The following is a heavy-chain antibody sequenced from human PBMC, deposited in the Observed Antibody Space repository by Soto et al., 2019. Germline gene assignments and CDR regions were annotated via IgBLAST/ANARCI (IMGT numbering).Heavy chain of an antibody. D-gene: IGHD3-22*01. CDR3: ARDHFRYYYDSSGYPAH. Sequence: ASVKVCCKASGYTFTSYGISWVRQAPGQGLEWMGRISAYNGNTNYAQKLQGRVTMTTDTSTSTAYMELRSLRSDDTAVYYCARDHFRYYYDSSGYPAHWGQGTLVTVSS. CDR1: GYTFTSYG. V-gene: IGHV1-18*01. J-gene: IGHJ4*02. CDR2: ISAYNGNT.